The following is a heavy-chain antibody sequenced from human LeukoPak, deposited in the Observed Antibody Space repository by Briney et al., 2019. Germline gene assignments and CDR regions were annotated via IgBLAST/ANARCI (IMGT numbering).Heavy chain of an antibody. V-gene: IGHV4-30-4*01. D-gene: IGHD3-22*01. CDR2: MYYSRST. Sequence: SQTLSLTCTVSGGSISCGDYDWSWIRQPPGKGLEWIAYMYYSRSTYYNPALKSRVNMSADTSKNQLSLKLSSVTAAETAVYYCARPYYYDSRIDPWGQGILVTVSS. CDR1: GGSISCGDYD. CDR3: ARPYYYDSRIDP. J-gene: IGHJ5*02.